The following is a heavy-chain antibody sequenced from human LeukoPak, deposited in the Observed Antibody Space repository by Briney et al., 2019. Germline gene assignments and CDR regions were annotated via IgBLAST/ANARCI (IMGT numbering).Heavy chain of an antibody. Sequence: SETLSLTCTVSGGSISSYYWSWIRQPPGKGLEWIGYIHYSGSTNYNPSLKGRVTISVATSKNQFSLKLSSVTAADTAVYYCARSETGTTVYFDYWGQGTLVTVSS. CDR1: GGSISSYY. CDR2: IHYSGST. J-gene: IGHJ4*02. CDR3: ARSETGTTVYFDY. V-gene: IGHV4-59*08. D-gene: IGHD1-7*01.